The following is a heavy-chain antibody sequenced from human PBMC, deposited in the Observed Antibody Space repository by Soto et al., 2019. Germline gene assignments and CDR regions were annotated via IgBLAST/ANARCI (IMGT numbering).Heavy chain of an antibody. J-gene: IGHJ6*03. CDR1: GYTITSNG. D-gene: IGHD3-10*01. CDR2: ISAYNGNT. Sequence: GASVKVSCKASGYTITSNGISWVRQAPGQGLEWMGWISAYNGNTNYAQKLQGRVTMTTDTSTSTAYMELRSLRSDDTAVYYCARAGLLWFGELLSRDYYYYMDVWGKGTTVTVSS. CDR3: ARAGLLWFGELLSRDYYYYMDV. V-gene: IGHV1-18*01.